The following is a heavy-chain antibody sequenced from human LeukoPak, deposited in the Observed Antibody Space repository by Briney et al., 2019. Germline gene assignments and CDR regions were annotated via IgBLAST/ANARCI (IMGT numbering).Heavy chain of an antibody. J-gene: IGHJ5*02. CDR2: INPSGGST. CDR3: AGDERWLRLGWFDP. D-gene: IGHD5-12*01. CDR1: VYTFTSYY. V-gene: IGHV1-46*01. Sequence: GASVTVSFTASVYTFTSYYMHWVRQAPGQGLEWMGIINPSGGSTSYAQKFQGRVTMTRDTSTSTVYMELSSLTSEDTAVYYCAGDERWLRLGWFDPWGQGTLVTVSS.